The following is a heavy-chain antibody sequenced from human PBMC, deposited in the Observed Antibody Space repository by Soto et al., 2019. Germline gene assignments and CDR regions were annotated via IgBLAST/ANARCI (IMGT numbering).Heavy chain of an antibody. Sequence: ASVKVSCKASGGTFSSYAISWVRQAPGQGLEWMGGIIPIFGTANYAQKSQGRVTITADKSTSTAYMELSSLRSEDTAVYYCARDLGYCSGGSCYSGRYFDYWGQGTLVTVSS. CDR2: IIPIFGTA. D-gene: IGHD2-15*01. V-gene: IGHV1-69*06. J-gene: IGHJ4*02. CDR1: GGTFSSYA. CDR3: ARDLGYCSGGSCYSGRYFDY.